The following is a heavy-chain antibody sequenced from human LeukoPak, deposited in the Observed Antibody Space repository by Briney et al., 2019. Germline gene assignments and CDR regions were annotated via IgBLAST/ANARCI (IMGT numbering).Heavy chain of an antibody. J-gene: IGHJ6*02. CDR3: AKDTTALLWFGESDGNYYGMDV. CDR2: ISGSGGST. CDR1: GFTFSSYA. V-gene: IGHV3-23*01. Sequence: GALRLSCAASGFTFSSYAMSWVRQAPGKGLEWISAISGSGGSTYYADSVKGRFTISRDNSKNTLYLQMNSLRAEDTAVYYCAKDTTALLWFGESDGNYYGMDVWGQGTTVTVSS. D-gene: IGHD3-10*01.